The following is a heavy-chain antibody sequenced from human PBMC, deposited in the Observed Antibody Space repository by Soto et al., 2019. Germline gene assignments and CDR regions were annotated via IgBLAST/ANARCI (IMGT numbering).Heavy chain of an antibody. D-gene: IGHD4-17*01. CDR3: ARASYDYGDYHPPPQSDY. V-gene: IGHV1-46*03. J-gene: IGHJ4*02. Sequence: GASVKVSCTACGYTFTSYYMHWVRQAPEQGLEWMGIINPSGGSTSYAQKFQGRVTMTRDTSTSTVYMELSSLRSEDTAVYYCARASYDYGDYHPPPQSDYWGQGTLVTVSS. CDR2: INPSGGST. CDR1: GYTFTSYY.